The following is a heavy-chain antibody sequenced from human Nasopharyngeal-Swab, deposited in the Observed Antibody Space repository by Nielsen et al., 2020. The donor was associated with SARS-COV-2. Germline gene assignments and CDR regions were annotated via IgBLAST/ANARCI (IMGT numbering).Heavy chain of an antibody. D-gene: IGHD6-13*01. V-gene: IGHV1-18*01. Sequence: ASVKVSCKASGYTFTSYGISWVRQAPGQGLEWMGWISAYNGITNYAQKLQGRVTMTTDTSTSTAYMELKSLRSDDTAVYYCARVGSEQQLVYLFDPWGQGTLVTVSS. CDR2: ISAYNGIT. CDR1: GYTFTSYG. CDR3: ARVGSEQQLVYLFDP. J-gene: IGHJ5*02.